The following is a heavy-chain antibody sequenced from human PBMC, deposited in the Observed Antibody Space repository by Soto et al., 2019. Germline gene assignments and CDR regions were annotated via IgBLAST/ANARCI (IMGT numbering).Heavy chain of an antibody. CDR3: ARATGDRGAFDI. CDR2: ISYDGSNK. CDR1: GFTFSSYA. Sequence: GSLRLSCAASGFTFSSYAMHWVRQAPGKGLEWVAVISYDGSNKYYADSVKGRFTISRDNSKNTLYLQMNSLRAEDTAVYYCARATGDRGAFDIWGQGTMVTVSS. V-gene: IGHV3-30*04. J-gene: IGHJ3*02. D-gene: IGHD7-27*01.